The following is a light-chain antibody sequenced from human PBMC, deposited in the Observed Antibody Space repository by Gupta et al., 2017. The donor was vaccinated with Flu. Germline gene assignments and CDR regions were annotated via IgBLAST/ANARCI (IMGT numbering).Light chain of an antibody. V-gene: IGLV10-54*04. CDR2: RNN. CDR1: SNNVGNQG. J-gene: IGLJ3*02. Sequence: HAGLTPPPSVSKGLRQTATLTCTGNSNNVGNQGAAWLQQHQGHPPKLLSDRNNNRPSGIAERFSASRSGNTAAMTITGLQTEEEADYYCAAGESSRNEEVFGGGTKLTVL. CDR3: AAGESSRNEEV.